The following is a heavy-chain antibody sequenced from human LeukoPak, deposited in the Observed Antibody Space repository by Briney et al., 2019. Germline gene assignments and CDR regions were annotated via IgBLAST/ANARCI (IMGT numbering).Heavy chain of an antibody. CDR2: INPNSGGT. V-gene: IGHV1-2*02. D-gene: IGHD3-3*01. CDR1: GYTFTGYY. CDR3: ARDLEWLYPGGAFDI. J-gene: IGHJ3*02. Sequence: EASVKVSCKASGYTFTGYYLHWVRQAPGQGLEWVGWINPNSGGTKSTQKFQGGVTMTRDTSISTAYMELSRLRSDDTAVYYCARDLEWLYPGGAFDIWGQGTMVTVSS.